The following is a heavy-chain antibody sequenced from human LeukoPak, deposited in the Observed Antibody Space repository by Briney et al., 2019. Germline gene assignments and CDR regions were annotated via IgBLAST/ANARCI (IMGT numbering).Heavy chain of an antibody. D-gene: IGHD3-3*01. CDR2: INPSGGST. CDR1: GYTFTSYY. V-gene: IGHV1-46*01. Sequence: ASVKVSCKASGYTFTSYYMHCVRQAPGQGLEWMGIINPSGGSTTYAQKFQGRVTMTRDTSTSTVYMELSSLRSEDTAVYYCARSLQGGSGSFHPFDYWGQGTLVTVSS. J-gene: IGHJ4*02. CDR3: ARSLQGGSGSFHPFDY.